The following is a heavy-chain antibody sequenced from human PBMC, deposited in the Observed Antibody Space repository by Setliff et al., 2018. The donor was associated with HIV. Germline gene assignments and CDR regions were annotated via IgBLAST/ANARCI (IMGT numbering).Heavy chain of an antibody. CDR1: GGSITNSNYY. CDR2: IYYTENT. J-gene: IGHJ4*01. V-gene: IGHV4-39*01. D-gene: IGHD5-12*01. Sequence: PSETLSLTCTVSGGSITNSNYYWGWFRQPPGKGLEWIGAIYYTENTYYNPSLKSRVTMSVDTSKNQFSLKLRSVTAADTAVYFCVTLRWLRSKHSDYWGQGILVTVSS. CDR3: VTLRWLRSKHSDY.